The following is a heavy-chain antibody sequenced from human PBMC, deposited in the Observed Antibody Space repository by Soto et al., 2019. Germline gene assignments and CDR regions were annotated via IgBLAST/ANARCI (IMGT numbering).Heavy chain of an antibody. Sequence: VKVSCKASGYTFTTYYIHWVRQAPGQGLEWMGIINPNGGATSYAQNFQGRVTMTGDTSASTVYMELSSLRSEDTAMYYCARALTEFDYWGPGTLDTVSS. CDR3: ARALTEFDY. CDR1: GYTFTTYY. J-gene: IGHJ4*02. D-gene: IGHD7-27*01. CDR2: INPNGGAT. V-gene: IGHV1-46*01.